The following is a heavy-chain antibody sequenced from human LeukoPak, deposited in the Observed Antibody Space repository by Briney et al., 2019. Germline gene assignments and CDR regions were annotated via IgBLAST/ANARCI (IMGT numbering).Heavy chain of an antibody. CDR1: GYTFSDYF. CDR2: VDAEDGET. D-gene: IGHD3-22*01. V-gene: IGHV1-69-2*01. CDR3: ATSQNGYSPRDY. J-gene: IGHJ4*02. Sequence: GATVKISCKTSGYTFSDYFIHWVQHAPGKGLEWMGCVDAEDGETIYAEKFQGRAAITADTSTDTAYMELSSLRSEDTAVYYCATSQNGYSPRDYWGQGTLVTVSS.